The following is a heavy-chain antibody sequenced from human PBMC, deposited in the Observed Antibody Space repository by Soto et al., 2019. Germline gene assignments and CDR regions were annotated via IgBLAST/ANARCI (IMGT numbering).Heavy chain of an antibody. V-gene: IGHV3-23*01. J-gene: IGHJ6*02. CDR2: ISGTGSVT. CDR1: GFTFSSYA. CDR3: AKGWKVLIGDV. D-gene: IGHD1-1*01. Sequence: GGSLRLSCAFSGFTFSSYAMTWVRQAPGKGLEWVSAISGTGSVTYYADSVKGRFTISRDNSKNTLYLHMISLGVDDTAIYYCAKGWKVLIGDVWDQGTTVTVSS.